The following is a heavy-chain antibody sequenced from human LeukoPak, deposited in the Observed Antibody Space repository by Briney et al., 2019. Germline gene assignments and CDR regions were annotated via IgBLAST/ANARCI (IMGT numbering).Heavy chain of an antibody. D-gene: IGHD3-10*01. CDR3: ARDSPRSWFDP. V-gene: IGHV3-21*01. CDR1: GFTVDSNY. Sequence: GGSLRLSCAASGFTVDSNYLSWVRQAPGKGLEWVSSISSSSSYIYYADSVKGRLTISRDNAKNSLYLQMNSLRAEDTAVYYCARDSPRSWFDPWGQGTLVTVSS. J-gene: IGHJ5*02. CDR2: ISSSSSYI.